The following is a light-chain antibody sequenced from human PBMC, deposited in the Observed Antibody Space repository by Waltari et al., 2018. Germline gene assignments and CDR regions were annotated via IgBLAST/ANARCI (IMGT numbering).Light chain of an antibody. CDR1: QSIYTS. V-gene: IGKV1-39*01. Sequence: DIQMTQSPSSLSASVVDSVTITCRASQSIYTSLIWYQQKPGRAPKLLIFAASTLQSGVPSRFRGSGSGTDFTLTISSLQSEDFATYYCQQSYKTPFTFGPGTKVGFK. CDR3: QQSYKTPFT. J-gene: IGKJ3*01. CDR2: AAS.